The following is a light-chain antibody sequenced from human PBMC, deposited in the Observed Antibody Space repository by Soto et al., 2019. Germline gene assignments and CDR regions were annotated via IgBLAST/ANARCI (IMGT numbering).Light chain of an antibody. CDR2: GAS. CDR1: RSLSSN. CDR3: QQYNNWPRT. J-gene: IGKJ1*01. Sequence: EIVRTQSPATLSVSPGERATLSCRASRSLSSNLAWYQQKPGQAPRLLIYGASTRATGIPARFSGSGSGTEFTLTISSLQSEDFAVYYCQQYNNWPRTFGQGTKMEIK. V-gene: IGKV3-15*01.